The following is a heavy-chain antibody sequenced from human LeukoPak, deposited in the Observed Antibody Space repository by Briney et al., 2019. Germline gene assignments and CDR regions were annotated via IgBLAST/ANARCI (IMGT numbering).Heavy chain of an antibody. CDR1: GFTFSSYS. CDR3: ARVGYSYGQFDY. D-gene: IGHD5-18*01. V-gene: IGHV3-21*01. J-gene: IGHJ4*02. CDR2: ISSGQNYI. Sequence: GGSLRLSCAASGFTFSSYSMNWVRQAPGKGLEWVSSISSGQNYIYYADSVKGRFAISRDNAKNSLFLRMNTRRAEDTAVYYCARVGYSYGQFDYWGQGTLVTVSS.